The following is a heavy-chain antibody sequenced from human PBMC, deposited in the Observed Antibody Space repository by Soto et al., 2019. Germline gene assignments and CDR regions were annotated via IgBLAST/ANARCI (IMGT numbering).Heavy chain of an antibody. CDR2: IVPVFRSA. CDR3: GRGRGFYDSVDY. J-gene: IGHJ4*02. Sequence: QVQLVQSGAEVRKPGSSVKVSCEASGGTFSTYLISWVRQAPGLGLEWMGGIVPVFRSATYSETFLGRVTITADEATTTAYMELNSLTSEDTAVYYCGRGRGFYDSVDYWGQGTLVSVSS. V-gene: IGHV1-69*01. CDR1: GGTFSTYL. D-gene: IGHD3-22*01.